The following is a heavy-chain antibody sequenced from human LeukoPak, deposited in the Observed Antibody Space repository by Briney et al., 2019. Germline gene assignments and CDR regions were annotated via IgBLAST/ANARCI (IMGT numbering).Heavy chain of an antibody. D-gene: IGHD2-21*01. CDR2: ISSVSTYI. J-gene: IGHJ4*02. CDR1: KFTFSSYS. V-gene: IGHV3-21*06. CDR3: ARYSGVGEILRRPLDY. Sequence: GGSLRLSCAASKFTFSSYSMSWVRQAPGKGLEWVSSISSVSTYIYYADSVKGRFTIPRDNAKNSLYLQMNSLKAEDTALYYCARYSGVGEILRRPLDYWGQGTLVTVSS.